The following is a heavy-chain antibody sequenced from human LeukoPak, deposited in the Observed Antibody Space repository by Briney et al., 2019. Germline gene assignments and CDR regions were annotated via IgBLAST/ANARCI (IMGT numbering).Heavy chain of an antibody. CDR3: AKSVAPYCSGGSCFDAFDI. J-gene: IGHJ3*02. Sequence: GGSLRLSCAASGFTFSSYWMNWVRQAPGKGLEWVSAISHSGASTYYADSVKGRFTISRDNSKNTLYLQMNSLRAEDTAVYYCAKSVAPYCSGGSCFDAFDIWGQGTMVTVSS. CDR2: ISHSGAST. CDR1: GFTFSSYW. D-gene: IGHD2-15*01. V-gene: IGHV3-23*01.